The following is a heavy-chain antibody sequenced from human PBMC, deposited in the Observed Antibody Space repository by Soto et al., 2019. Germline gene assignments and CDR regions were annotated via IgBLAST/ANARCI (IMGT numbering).Heavy chain of an antibody. CDR2: IYYRGST. V-gene: IGHV4-59*01. Sequence: KTSGTLSLTCTVSGDSITGSHWNWIRQPLGKPLEWIGYIYYRGSTNYNPSLKSRLTLSVDTSKNQIFLRLNSVTVADTAVYYCASSAIVGREVNTWFDPWGQGILVPVS. CDR1: GDSITGSH. D-gene: IGHD1-26*01. J-gene: IGHJ5*02. CDR3: ASSAIVGREVNTWFDP.